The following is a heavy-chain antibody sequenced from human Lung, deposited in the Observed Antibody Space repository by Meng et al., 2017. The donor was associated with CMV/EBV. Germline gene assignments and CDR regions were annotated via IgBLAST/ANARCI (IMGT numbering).Heavy chain of an antibody. CDR2: IHPYTGDT. V-gene: IGHV1-2*02. CDR3: ARVQFLETANDAFDL. J-gene: IGHJ3*01. Sequence: SVXVSXXASGYTFIGYYMHWVRQAPGQGLEWMGWIHPYTGDTNYAQKFQGRVVTTRDMSINTVYMELSRLRSDDTAVYYCARVQFLETANDAFDLWGQGTMVXVSS. CDR1: GYTFIGYY. D-gene: IGHD2-21*01.